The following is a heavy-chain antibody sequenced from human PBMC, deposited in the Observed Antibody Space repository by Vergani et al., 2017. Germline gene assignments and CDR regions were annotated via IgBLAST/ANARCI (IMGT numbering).Heavy chain of an antibody. D-gene: IGHD4-17*01. CDR2: IWYDGSNK. V-gene: IGHV3-33*01. CDR3: ARKLYGDYEPDAFDI. J-gene: IGHJ3*02. Sequence: QVQLVESGGGVVQPRRSLRLSCAASGFTFSSYGMHWVRQAPGKGLEWVAVIWYDGSNKYYADSVKGRFTISRDNSKNTLYLQMNSLRAEDTAVYYCARKLYGDYEPDAFDIWGQGTMVTVSS. CDR1: GFTFSSYG.